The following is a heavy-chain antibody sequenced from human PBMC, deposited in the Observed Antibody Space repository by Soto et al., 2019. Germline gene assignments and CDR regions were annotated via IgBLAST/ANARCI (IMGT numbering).Heavy chain of an antibody. Sequence: SLRLSCAASGFTFSSYAMSWVRQAPGKGLEWVSAISGSGGSTYYADSVKGRFTISRDNSKNTLYLQMNSLRAEDTAVYYCAKSYYYDSSGYYHITHDYWGQGTLVTVSS. V-gene: IGHV3-23*01. CDR1: GFTFSSYA. D-gene: IGHD3-22*01. J-gene: IGHJ4*02. CDR2: ISGSGGST. CDR3: AKSYYYDSSGYYHITHDY.